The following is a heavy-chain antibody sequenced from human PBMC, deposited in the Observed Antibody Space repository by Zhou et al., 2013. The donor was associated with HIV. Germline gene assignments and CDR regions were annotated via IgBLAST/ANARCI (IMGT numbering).Heavy chain of an antibody. J-gene: IGHJ4*02. CDR2: ISAYNGDT. V-gene: IGHV1-18*01. CDR3: ARVVSHIPPGAY. Sequence: QVQLVQSGAEVKKPGASVKVSCKASGYTFTSYGISWVRQAPGQGLEWMGWISAYNGDTSYAQKFRGRVTMTTDTPTATAYMELTRLTSDDTAMYFCARVVSHIPPGAYWGQGTLVTVSS. CDR1: GYTFTSYG.